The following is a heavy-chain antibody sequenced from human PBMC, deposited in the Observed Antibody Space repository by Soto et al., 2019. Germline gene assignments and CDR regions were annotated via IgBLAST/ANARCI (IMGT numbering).Heavy chain of an antibody. CDR3: AREIYYYDSSGYYYFDY. CDR2: IIPIFGTA. V-gene: IGHV1-69*13. J-gene: IGHJ4*02. CDR1: GGTFSSYA. D-gene: IGHD3-22*01. Sequence: SVKVSCKASGGTFSSYAISWVRQAPGQGLEWMGGIIPIFGTANYAQKFQGRVTITADESTSTAYMELSSLRSEDTAVYYCAREIYYYDSSGYYYFDYWGQGTLVTVSS.